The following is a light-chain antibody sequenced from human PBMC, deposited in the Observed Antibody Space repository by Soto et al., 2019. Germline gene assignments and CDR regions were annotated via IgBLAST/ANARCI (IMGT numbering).Light chain of an antibody. J-gene: IGLJ1*01. CDR1: SSDVGGYNY. CDR2: EVS. CDR3: SSYTSSSNYV. Sequence: QSALTQPASVSGSPGQSITISCTGTSSDVGGYNYVSWYQQHPGKAPKLMIYEVSNRPSGVSNRFSGSKSGNTASLTISGLQAEDEADHYCSSYTSSSNYVFGTGTKLTVL. V-gene: IGLV2-14*01.